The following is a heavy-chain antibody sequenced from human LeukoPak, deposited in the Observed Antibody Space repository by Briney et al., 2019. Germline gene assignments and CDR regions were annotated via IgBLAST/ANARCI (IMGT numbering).Heavy chain of an antibody. CDR3: AKAHDILTHYHDY. V-gene: IGHV3-23*01. D-gene: IGHD3-9*01. CDR2: LSGSGGST. J-gene: IGHJ4*02. CDR1: GFSFSSYA. Sequence: GGSLRLSCAASGFSFSSYATSWVRQAPVKGLEWVSGLSGSGGSTYYADIVKGRFTISRDNSKNTLYLQIDSLRAEDTAVYYCAKAHDILTHYHDYWGQGTLVTVSS.